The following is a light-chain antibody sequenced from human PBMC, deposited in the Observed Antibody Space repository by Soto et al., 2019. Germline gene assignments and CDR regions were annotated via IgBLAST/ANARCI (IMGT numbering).Light chain of an antibody. J-gene: IGKJ1*01. Sequence: EIVLTQSPGTLSLSTGERATLSCRASQSLSSNYLAWYQQKPGQAPRLLIYGASSRATGIPDRFSGSGSGTDFTLTISRLEPEDFAVFYCHQCDSSPWTFAQGTKVDI. CDR1: QSLSSNY. V-gene: IGKV3-20*01. CDR3: HQCDSSPWT. CDR2: GAS.